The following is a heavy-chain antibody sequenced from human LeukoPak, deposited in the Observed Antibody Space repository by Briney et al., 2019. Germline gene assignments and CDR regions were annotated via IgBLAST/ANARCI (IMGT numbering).Heavy chain of an antibody. D-gene: IGHD3-22*01. CDR1: GYTLTELS. J-gene: IGHJ4*02. CDR3: ATPQHYYDSSGYFYYFDY. Sequence: APVKVSCKASGYTLTELSMHWVRQAPGKGLEWMGGFDPEDGETIYAQKFQGRVTMTEDTSTDKAYMELSSLRSEDTAVYYCATPQHYYDSSGYFYYFDYWGQGTLVTVSS. V-gene: IGHV1-24*01. CDR2: FDPEDGET.